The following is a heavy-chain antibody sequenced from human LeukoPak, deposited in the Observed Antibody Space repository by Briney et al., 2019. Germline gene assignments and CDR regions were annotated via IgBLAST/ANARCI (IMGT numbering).Heavy chain of an antibody. D-gene: IGHD2-2*01. CDR2: IYYSGST. CDR1: GGSISSYY. J-gene: IGHJ6*03. V-gene: IGHV4-59*08. CDR3: ARHPAAVVGYYYYIDV. Sequence: ASETLSLIWTVSGGSISSYYCSWIRQPPGKGLEWIGYIYYSGSTNYNPSLKSRVTISVDTSKNQFSLKLSSVTAADTAVYYCARHPAAVVGYYYYIDVWGQGTTVTVSS.